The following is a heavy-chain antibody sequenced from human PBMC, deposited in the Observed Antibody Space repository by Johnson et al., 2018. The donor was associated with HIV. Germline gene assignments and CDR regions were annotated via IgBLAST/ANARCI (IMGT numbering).Heavy chain of an antibody. J-gene: IGHJ3*02. CDR3: AKGGWGGENSWYGGYGREDAFDI. V-gene: IGHV3-30*02. CDR2: IRYDGSNK. Sequence: QVQLVESGGGVVQPGGSLRLSCAASGFTFSSYGMHWVRQAPGKGLEWVAFIRYDGSNKYYADSVKGRFTISRDNSKNTLYLQMNSLRAEDTAVYYCAKGGWGGENSWYGGYGREDAFDIWGQGTMVTVSS. CDR1: GFTFSSYG. D-gene: IGHD6-13*01.